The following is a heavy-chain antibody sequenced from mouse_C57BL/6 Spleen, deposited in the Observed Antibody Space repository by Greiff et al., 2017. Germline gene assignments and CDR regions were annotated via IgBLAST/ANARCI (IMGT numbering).Heavy chain of an antibody. CDR2: INPNNGGT. CDR1: GYTFTDYN. J-gene: IGHJ2*01. V-gene: IGHV1-18*01. D-gene: IGHD2-5*01. CDR3: ARASNTVRYFDY. Sequence: VQLQQSGPELVKPGASVKIPCKASGYTFTDYNMDWVKQSHGKSLEWIGDINPNNGGTIYNQKFKGKATLTVDKSSSTAYMELRSLTSEDTAVYYCARASNTVRYFDYWGQGTTLTVSS.